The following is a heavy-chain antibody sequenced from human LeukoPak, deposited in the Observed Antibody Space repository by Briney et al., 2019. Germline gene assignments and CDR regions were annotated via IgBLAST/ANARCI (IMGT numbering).Heavy chain of an antibody. V-gene: IGHV4-39*07. CDR2: IYYSGST. D-gene: IGHD2-21*01. J-gene: IGHJ4*02. CDR1: GASISSSSYY. Sequence: SETLSLTCTVSGASISSSSYYWGWIRQPPGKGLEWIGSIYYSGSTYYNPSLKSRVTISVDTSKNQFSLKLRPVTAADTAVYYCARGVVIAPQTFDYWGQGTLVTVSS. CDR3: ARGVVIAPQTFDY.